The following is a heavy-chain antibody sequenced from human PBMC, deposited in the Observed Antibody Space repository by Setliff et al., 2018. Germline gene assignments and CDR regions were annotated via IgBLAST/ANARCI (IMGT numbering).Heavy chain of an antibody. D-gene: IGHD6-13*01. CDR2: ITDSGSKI. J-gene: IGHJ3*01. V-gene: IGHV3-21*01. Sequence: GGSLRLSCAASGFTFSSYSMNWVRQAPGKGLEWVSTITDSGSKILYVDSVKGRFTISRDNAENSLYLQMNSLRDEDTAVYYCARDLEATAGTPRAFDVWGQGTLVTVS. CDR1: GFTFSSYS. CDR3: ARDLEATAGTPRAFDV.